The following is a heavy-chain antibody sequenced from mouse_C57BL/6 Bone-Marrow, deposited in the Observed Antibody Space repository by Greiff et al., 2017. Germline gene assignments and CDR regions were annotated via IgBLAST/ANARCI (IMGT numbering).Heavy chain of an antibody. CDR3: SRQVTTVLATKYFDV. CDR2: ISGGGGNT. J-gene: IGHJ1*03. CDR1: GFTFSSYT. Sequence: EVKLVESGGGLVKPGGSLKLSCAASGFTFSSYTMSWVRQTPEKRLQWVAAISGGGGNTYSPDSVQGRFTISRDNDKNILYLQMSSLRSEDTALYYCSRQVTTVLATKYFDVWGTGTTVTGSS. V-gene: IGHV5-9*01. D-gene: IGHD1-1*01.